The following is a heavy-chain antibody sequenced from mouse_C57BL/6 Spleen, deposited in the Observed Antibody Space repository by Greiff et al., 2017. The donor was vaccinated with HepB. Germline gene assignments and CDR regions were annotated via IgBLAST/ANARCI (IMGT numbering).Heavy chain of an antibody. V-gene: IGHV14-3*01. Sequence: EVKLQESVAELVRPGASVKLSCTASGFNIKNTYMHWVKQRPEQGLEWIGRIDPANGNTKYAPKFQGKATITADTSSNTAYLQLSSLTSEDTAIYYCARSDYYGSGPYAMDYWGQGTSVTVSS. J-gene: IGHJ4*01. CDR2: IDPANGNT. D-gene: IGHD1-1*01. CDR1: GFNIKNTY. CDR3: ARSDYYGSGPYAMDY.